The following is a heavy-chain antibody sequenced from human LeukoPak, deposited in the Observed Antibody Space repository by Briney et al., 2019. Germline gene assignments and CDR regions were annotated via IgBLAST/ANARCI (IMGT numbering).Heavy chain of an antibody. CDR1: GASISSSNW. J-gene: IGHJ4*02. V-gene: IGHV4-4*02. Sequence: PSGTLSLTCAVSGASISSSNWWTWVRQPPGKGLEWIGEINHSGSTNYNPSLKSRVTISVDTSKNQFSLKLSSVTAADTAVYYCARGSITGTMGLSPPYDYWGQGTLVTVSS. CDR3: ARGSITGTMGLSPPYDY. D-gene: IGHD1-7*01. CDR2: INHSGST.